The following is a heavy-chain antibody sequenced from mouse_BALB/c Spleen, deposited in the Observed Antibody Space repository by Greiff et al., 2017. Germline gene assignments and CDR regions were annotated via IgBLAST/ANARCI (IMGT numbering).Heavy chain of an antibody. V-gene: IGHV1S22*01. CDR3: TREGMYDWYVDV. CDR2: IYPGSGST. CDR1: GYTFTSYW. D-gene: IGHD2-14*01. Sequence: LQQPGSELVRPGASVKLSCKASGYTFTSYWMHWVKQRPGQGLEWIGNIYPGSGSTNYDEKFKSKATLTVDTSSSTAYMQLSSLTSEDSAVYYCTREGMYDWYVDVWGAGTTVTVSS. J-gene: IGHJ1*01.